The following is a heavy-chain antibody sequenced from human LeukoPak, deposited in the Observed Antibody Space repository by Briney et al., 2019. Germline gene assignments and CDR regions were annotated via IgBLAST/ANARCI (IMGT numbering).Heavy chain of an antibody. CDR3: ARADILTGSGAFDI. D-gene: IGHD3-9*01. V-gene: IGHV4-39*07. CDR2: IYYSGST. J-gene: IGHJ3*02. CDR1: GGSISSGSYY. Sequence: PSQTLSLTCTVSGGSISSGSYYWGWIRQPPGKGLEWIGSIYYSGSTYYNPSLKSRVTISVDTSKNQFSLKLSSVTAADTAVYYCARADILTGSGAFDIWGQGTMVTVSS.